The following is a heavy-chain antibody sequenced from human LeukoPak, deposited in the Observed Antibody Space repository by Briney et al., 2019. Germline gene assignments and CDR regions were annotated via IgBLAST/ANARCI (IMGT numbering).Heavy chain of an antibody. D-gene: IGHD2-2*01. CDR3: ARGLIVVVSAVRGNWFDP. V-gene: IGHV4-31*03. Sequence: PSQTLSLTCTVSGGSISSGGYYWSWIRQHPGKGLEWIGYIYYSGSTYYNPSLKSRVTISVDTSKNQFSLKLSSVTAADTAVYYCARGLIVVVSAVRGNWFDPWGQGTLVTVSS. J-gene: IGHJ5*02. CDR1: GGSISSGGYY. CDR2: IYYSGST.